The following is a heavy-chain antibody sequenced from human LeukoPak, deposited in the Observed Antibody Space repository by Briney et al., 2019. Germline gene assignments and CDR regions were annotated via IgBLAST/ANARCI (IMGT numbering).Heavy chain of an antibody. V-gene: IGHV4-61*02. Sequence: SQTLSLTCTVSGGSISSGTYYWSWIRQPAGKGLEWIGRIHTSGSTNYNPSLKSRVTISVDTSKNQFSLKLSSVTAADTAVYYCARDRIEPEYYYGSGSYNPEVFDYWGQGTLVTVSS. J-gene: IGHJ4*02. CDR3: ARDRIEPEYYYGSGSYNPEVFDY. D-gene: IGHD3-10*01. CDR2: IHTSGST. CDR1: GGSISSGTYY.